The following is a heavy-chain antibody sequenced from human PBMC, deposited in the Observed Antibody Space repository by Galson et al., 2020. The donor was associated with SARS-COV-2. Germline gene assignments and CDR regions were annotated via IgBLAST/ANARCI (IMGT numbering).Heavy chain of an antibody. Sequence: GESLKISCKASGYTFTSYGISWVRQAPGQGLEWMGWISAYNGNTNYAQKLQGRVTMTTDTSTSTAYMELRSLRSDDTAVYYCARYLVGYYMDVWGKGTMVTVSS. CDR2: ISAYNGNT. CDR3: ARYLVGYYMDV. V-gene: IGHV1-18*01. J-gene: IGHJ6*03. CDR1: GYTFTSYG. D-gene: IGHD1-26*01.